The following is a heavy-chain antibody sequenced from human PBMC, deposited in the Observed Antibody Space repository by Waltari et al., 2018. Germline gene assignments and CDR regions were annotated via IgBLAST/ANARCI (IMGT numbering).Heavy chain of an antibody. Sequence: EVQLVESGGGLVKPGGSLRLSCAASGFTSSSYSMNCVRQAPGKGREWVSSISSSSSYIYYADSVKGRFTISRDNAKNSLYLQMNSLRAEDTAVYYCARSVQQLDPFDYWGQGTLVTVSS. CDR2: ISSSSSYI. CDR3: ARSVQQLDPFDY. CDR1: GFTSSSYS. V-gene: IGHV3-21*01. J-gene: IGHJ4*02. D-gene: IGHD6-6*01.